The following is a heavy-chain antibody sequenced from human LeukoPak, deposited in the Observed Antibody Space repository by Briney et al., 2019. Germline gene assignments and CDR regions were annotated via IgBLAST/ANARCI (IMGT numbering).Heavy chain of an antibody. D-gene: IGHD2-8*01. CDR1: GLPIADFA. V-gene: IGHV3-23*01. Sequence: SGGSLRLSCVASGLPIADFAMHWVRQAPGKGLEWVSAISGSGGSTYYADSVEGRFTISRDNSKNTLYLQMNSLRAEDTAVYYCAKETVLMVYARSPWFDPWGQGTLVTVSS. J-gene: IGHJ5*02. CDR2: ISGSGGST. CDR3: AKETVLMVYARSPWFDP.